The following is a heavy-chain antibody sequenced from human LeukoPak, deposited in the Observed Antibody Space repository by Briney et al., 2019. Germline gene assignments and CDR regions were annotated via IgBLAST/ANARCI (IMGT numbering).Heavy chain of an antibody. D-gene: IGHD1-26*01. CDR3: AKDHSGSYYGPFDS. J-gene: IGHJ4*02. CDR1: GFSFSSFG. Sequence: GGSLRLSCAASGFSFSSFGMHWVCQAPGKGLEWVAVISYEGSNKYYAASVKGRFTVSRDNFKNTLDLQMNSLTAEDTAVYYCAKDHSGSYYGPFDSWGQGVLVTVSS. V-gene: IGHV3-30*18. CDR2: ISYEGSNK.